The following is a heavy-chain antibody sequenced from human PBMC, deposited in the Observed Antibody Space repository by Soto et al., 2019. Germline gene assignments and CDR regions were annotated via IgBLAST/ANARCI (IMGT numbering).Heavy chain of an antibody. D-gene: IGHD3-10*01. CDR3: ARSILWFGESDEYYFDY. Sequence: GESLKISCKGSGYSFTSYWISWVRQMPGKGLEWMGRIDPSDSYTNYSPSFQGHVTISADKSISTAYLQWSSLKASDTAMYYCARSILWFGESDEYYFDYWGQGTRVTVSS. CDR1: GYSFTSYW. J-gene: IGHJ4*02. V-gene: IGHV5-10-1*01. CDR2: IDPSDSYT.